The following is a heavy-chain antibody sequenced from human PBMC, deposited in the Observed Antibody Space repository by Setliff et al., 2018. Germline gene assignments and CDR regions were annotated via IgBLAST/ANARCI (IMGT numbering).Heavy chain of an antibody. CDR1: GGSISSTNYH. CDR3: ARLPDGSPADY. V-gene: IGHV4-39*01. CDR2: IYYTGSD. Sequence: SETLSLTCTVSGGSISSTNYHWGWIRQPPGKGLEWIGSIYYTGSDYYNPSLKSRLTISVDTSKNQFSLKLTSVTAADTAVYYCARLPDGSPADYWGQGTLVTVSS. D-gene: IGHD1-26*01. J-gene: IGHJ4*02.